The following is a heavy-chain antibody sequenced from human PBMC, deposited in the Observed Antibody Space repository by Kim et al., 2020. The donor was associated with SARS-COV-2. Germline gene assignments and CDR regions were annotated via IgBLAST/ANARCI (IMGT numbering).Heavy chain of an antibody. Sequence: SVKVSCKASGFAFGNSAVHWVRQTRGQRLEWIGWIVVGSGNTNYAQKFKKRLTINRDLSTSTAYMELSSLGSEDTAMYYCAADDRGVVMMGWGQGTLV. CDR1: GFAFGNSA. CDR2: IVVGSGNT. CDR3: AADDRGVVMMG. D-gene: IGHD2-15*01. J-gene: IGHJ4*02. V-gene: IGHV1-58*01.